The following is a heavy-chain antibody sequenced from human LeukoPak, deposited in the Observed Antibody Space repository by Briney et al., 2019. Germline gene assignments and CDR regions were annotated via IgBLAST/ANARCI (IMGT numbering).Heavy chain of an antibody. J-gene: IGHJ4*02. CDR1: GFTFSTYW. D-gene: IGHD5-24*01. CDR2: IKQDGSDK. CDR3: ARAEEQRWGYVDY. Sequence: GGSLRLSCAASGFTFSTYWMTWVRQAPGKGLEWVANIKQDGSDKYYVDSVKGRFTISRDNAKNSLYLQMNSLRDEDTAVYYCARAEEQRWGYVDYWGQGTLVTVSS. V-gene: IGHV3-7*04.